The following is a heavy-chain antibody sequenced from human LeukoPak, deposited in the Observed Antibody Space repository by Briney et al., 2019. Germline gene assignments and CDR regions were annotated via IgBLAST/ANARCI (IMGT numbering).Heavy chain of an antibody. CDR3: ARSYYYGSGSGRFFGY. D-gene: IGHD3-10*01. Sequence: GESLKISCKGSGYSFTSYWIGWVRQMPGKGLEWMGIIYPGDSDTRYSPSFQGQVTISADKSISTAYLQWSSLKASDTAMYYCARSYYYGSGSGRFFGYWGQETLVTVSS. CDR2: IYPGDSDT. CDR1: GYSFTSYW. J-gene: IGHJ4*02. V-gene: IGHV5-51*01.